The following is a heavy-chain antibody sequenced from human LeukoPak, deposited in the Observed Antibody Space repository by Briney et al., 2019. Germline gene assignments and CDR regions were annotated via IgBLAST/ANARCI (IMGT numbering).Heavy chain of an antibody. CDR3: ARAALGGYYLFDY. D-gene: IGHD3-22*01. CDR1: GWTFSGYY. J-gene: IGHJ4*02. CDR2: INHSGST. Sequence: PSETLSLTCAVYGWTFSGYYWSWIRQAPGKGLEWIGEINHSGSTNYRPSLKSRVTISVDTSKNHFSLKLSSVTAADTAVYYCARAALGGYYLFDYWGQGTLVTVSS. V-gene: IGHV4-34*01.